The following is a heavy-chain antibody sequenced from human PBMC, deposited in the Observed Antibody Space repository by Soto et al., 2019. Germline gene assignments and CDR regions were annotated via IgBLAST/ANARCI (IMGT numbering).Heavy chain of an antibody. V-gene: IGHV1-69*01. Sequence: QVQLVQSGAEVKKPGSSVKVSCKASGGTFSTYGINWVRQAPAQGLEWMGGIIPILGTANYAQKFQGRVTITADESTSIAYMELSSLRSEDTAVYYCARGSYGDYAYWGQGTLVTVSS. J-gene: IGHJ4*02. D-gene: IGHD4-17*01. CDR3: ARGSYGDYAY. CDR2: IIPILGTA. CDR1: GGTFSTYG.